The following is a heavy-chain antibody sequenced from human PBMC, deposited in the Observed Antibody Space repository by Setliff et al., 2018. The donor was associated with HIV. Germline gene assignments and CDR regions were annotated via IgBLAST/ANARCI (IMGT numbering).Heavy chain of an antibody. CDR3: AGGPVYCGGRGDNCHGFQY. D-gene: IGHD2-21*01. V-gene: IGHV4-59*11. J-gene: IGHJ1*01. CDR2: LYYGETT. CDR1: GGSIRGHY. Sequence: SETLSLTCTVSGGSIRGHYWSWMRQPPGKALEWIGYLYYGETTNYNPSLKSRVTISGDTSRNEFSLKLNSVTAADTAVYSCAGGPVYCGGRGDNCHGFQYWAQGTLVTVSS.